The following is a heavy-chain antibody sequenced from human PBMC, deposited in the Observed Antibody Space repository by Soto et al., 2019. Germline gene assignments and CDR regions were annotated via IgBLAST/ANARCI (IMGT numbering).Heavy chain of an antibody. Sequence: QVQLVESGGGVVQPGRSLRLSCAASGFTLSSYGMHWVRQAPGKGLEWVAVTWYDGSSKHYAESVKGRFIISRDNFKNTLYLQMNSLRAEDTAVYYCARDRSSGWLENWGQGTLVTVSS. CDR1: GFTLSSYG. J-gene: IGHJ4*02. CDR3: ARDRSSGWLEN. CDR2: TWYDGSSK. D-gene: IGHD6-19*01. V-gene: IGHV3-33*01.